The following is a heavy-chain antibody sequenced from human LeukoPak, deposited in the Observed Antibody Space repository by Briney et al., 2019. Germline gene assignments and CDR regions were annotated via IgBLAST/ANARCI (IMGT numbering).Heavy chain of an antibody. CDR3: ARGDVVVPAAPLEGYYYYMDV. J-gene: IGHJ6*03. CDR1: GGTFSSYA. D-gene: IGHD2-2*01. V-gene: IGHV1-69*05. CDR2: IIPIFGTA. Sequence: GASVKVSCKASGGTFSSYAISGVRQAPGQGLEWMGGIIPIFGTANYAQKFQGRVTITTDEATSTAYMELSSLRSEDTAVYYCARGDVVVPAAPLEGYYYYMDVWGKGTTVTVSS.